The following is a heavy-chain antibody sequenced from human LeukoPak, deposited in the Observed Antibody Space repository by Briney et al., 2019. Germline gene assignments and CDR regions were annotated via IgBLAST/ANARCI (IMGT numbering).Heavy chain of an antibody. CDR2: TYYRSKWYY. V-gene: IGHV6-1*01. CDR3: SLARSEYHYGMDV. CDR1: GDSVSSISVA. J-gene: IGHJ6*02. Sequence: SQTLSLTCAISGDSVSSISVAGNWIRQSPSRGLEWLGRTYYRSKWYYEYAVSVKSRINISPDTSKNQFSLQLTSVTPEDTAVYYCSLARSEYHYGMDVWGQGTTVTASS.